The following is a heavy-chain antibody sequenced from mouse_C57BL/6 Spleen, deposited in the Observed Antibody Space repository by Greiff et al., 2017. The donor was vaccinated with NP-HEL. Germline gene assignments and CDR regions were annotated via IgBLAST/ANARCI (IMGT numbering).Heavy chain of an antibody. CDR3: AREGFITTVAYFDY. V-gene: IGHV5-4*01. J-gene: IGHJ2*01. D-gene: IGHD1-1*01. CDR1: GFTFSSYA. Sequence: EVKLVESGGGLVKPGGSLKLSCAASGFTFSSYAMSWVRQTPEKRLEWVATISDGGSYTYYPDNVKGRFTISRDNAKNNLYLQMSHLKSEDTAMYYCAREGFITTVAYFDYWGQGTTLTVSS. CDR2: ISDGGSYT.